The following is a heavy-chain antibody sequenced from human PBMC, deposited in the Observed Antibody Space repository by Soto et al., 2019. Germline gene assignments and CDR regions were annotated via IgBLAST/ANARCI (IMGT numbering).Heavy chain of an antibody. CDR2: FDPEDGET. CDR3: ASKAWSGYYTPDAFDI. D-gene: IGHD3-3*01. CDR1: GYTFTSYG. Sequence: GASVKVSCKASGYTFTSYGISWVRQAPGKGLEWMGGFDPEDGETIYAQKFQGRVTMTRDTSTSTVYMELSSLRSEDTAVYYCASKAWSGYYTPDAFDIWGQGTMVTVSS. J-gene: IGHJ3*02. V-gene: IGHV1-18*01.